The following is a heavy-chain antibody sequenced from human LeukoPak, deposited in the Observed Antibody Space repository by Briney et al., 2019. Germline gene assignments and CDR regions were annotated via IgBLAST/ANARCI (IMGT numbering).Heavy chain of an antibody. V-gene: IGHV3-74*01. Sequence: PGGSLRLSCAASGFTLSIYDMHWVRQAPGKGLVWVSGSNDGTSTTYADSVKGRFTISRDNAKNTLYLQMHSLRAEDTAVYSCARGWFGPDSCGQGTLVTVSS. CDR2: SNDGTST. D-gene: IGHD3-10*01. CDR3: ARGWFGPDS. J-gene: IGHJ5*01. CDR1: GFTLSIYD.